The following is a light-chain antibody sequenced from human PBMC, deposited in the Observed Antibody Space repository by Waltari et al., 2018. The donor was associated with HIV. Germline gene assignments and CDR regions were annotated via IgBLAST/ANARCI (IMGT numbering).Light chain of an antibody. CDR3: FSYAGNNFLL. J-gene: IGLJ2*01. Sequence: QSALTQPPSASGSPGQTVTISCAGTSSDIGLYNFVSWYQHHPGRAPKPLISDVSRRPSGVPDRFSGSKSGNTASLTVSGRQADDEATYYCFSYAGNNFLLFGGGTKLTVL. CDR1: SSDIGLYNF. V-gene: IGLV2-8*01. CDR2: DVS.